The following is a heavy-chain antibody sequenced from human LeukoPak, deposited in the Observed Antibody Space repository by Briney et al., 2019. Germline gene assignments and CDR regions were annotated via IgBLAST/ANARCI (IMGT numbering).Heavy chain of an antibody. CDR1: GGSISSSSYY. J-gene: IGHJ5*02. Sequence: SETLSLTCTVSGGSISSSSYYWGWIRQPPGKGLEWIGSIYYSGSTYYNPSLKSRVTISVDTSKNQFSLKLSSVTAADTAVYYCARIVVVVAAGPYNWFDPWGQGTLVTVSS. D-gene: IGHD2-15*01. CDR3: ARIVVVVAAGPYNWFDP. CDR2: IYYSGST. V-gene: IGHV4-39*01.